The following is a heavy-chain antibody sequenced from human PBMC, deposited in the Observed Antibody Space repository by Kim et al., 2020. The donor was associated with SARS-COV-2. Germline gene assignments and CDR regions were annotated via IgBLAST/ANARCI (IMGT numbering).Heavy chain of an antibody. Sequence: GGSLRLSCTASGFTFSSYEMNWVRQAPGKGLEWVSYIISSGNTIYEAAAVRGRIIICRHSDNNSLLLLNNRLTAEATVDYCCAGGLYYSACYY. D-gene: IGHD1-26*01. CDR2: IISSGNTI. J-gene: IGHJ6*01. V-gene: IGHV3-48*03. CDR3: AGGLYYSACYY. CDR1: GFTFSSYE.